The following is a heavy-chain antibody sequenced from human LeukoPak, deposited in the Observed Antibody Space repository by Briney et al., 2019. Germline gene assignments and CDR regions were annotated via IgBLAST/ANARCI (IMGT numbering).Heavy chain of an antibody. CDR1: GGSISSGGYS. J-gene: IGHJ4*02. CDR2: IYYSGST. Sequence: SETLSLTCAVSGGSISSGGYSWSWIRQPPGKGLEWIGYIYYSGSTYYNPSLKSRVTISVDTSKNQFSLKLSSVTAADTAVYYCARGHSYGYDFDYWGQGTLVTVSS. CDR3: ARGHSYGYDFDY. V-gene: IGHV4-30-4*07. D-gene: IGHD5-18*01.